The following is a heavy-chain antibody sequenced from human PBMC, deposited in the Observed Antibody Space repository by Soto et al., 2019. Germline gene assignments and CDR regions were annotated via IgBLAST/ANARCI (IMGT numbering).Heavy chain of an antibody. Sequence: GGSLRLSCAASGFTFSSYSMNWVRQAPGKGLEWVSYISSSSSTIYYADSVKGRFTISRDNAKNSLYLQMNSLRAEDTAVYYCARAPNDFWREDYYYYYMDVWGKGTTVTVSS. CDR1: GFTFSSYS. D-gene: IGHD3-3*01. CDR3: ARAPNDFWREDYYYYYMDV. J-gene: IGHJ6*03. V-gene: IGHV3-48*01. CDR2: ISSSSSTI.